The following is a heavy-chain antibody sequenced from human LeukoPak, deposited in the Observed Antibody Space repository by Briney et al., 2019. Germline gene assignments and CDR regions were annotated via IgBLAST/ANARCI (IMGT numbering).Heavy chain of an antibody. CDR2: ISSSSSTI. D-gene: IGHD2-2*01. CDR3: ARQGSTRSYNWFDP. J-gene: IGHJ5*02. CDR1: GFTFSSYW. Sequence: GGSLRLSCAASGFTFSSYWMSWVRQAPGKGLEWVSYISSSSSTIYYADSVKGRFTISRDNAKNSLYLQMNSLRAEDTAVYYCARQGSTRSYNWFDPWGQGTLVTVSS. V-gene: IGHV3-48*04.